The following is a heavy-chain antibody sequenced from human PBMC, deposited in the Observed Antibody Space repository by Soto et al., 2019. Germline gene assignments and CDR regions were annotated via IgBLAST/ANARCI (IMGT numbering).Heavy chain of an antibody. J-gene: IGHJ3*02. CDR3: ATLGYCSGGSCSDAFDI. CDR1: GYTFTSYD. Sequence: ASVKVSCKASGYTFTSYDINWVRQATGQGPEWMGWMNPNSGNTGYAQKFQGRVTMTRNTSISTAYMELSSLRSEDTAVYYCATLGYCSGGSCSDAFDIWGQGTMVTVSS. D-gene: IGHD2-15*01. V-gene: IGHV1-8*01. CDR2: MNPNSGNT.